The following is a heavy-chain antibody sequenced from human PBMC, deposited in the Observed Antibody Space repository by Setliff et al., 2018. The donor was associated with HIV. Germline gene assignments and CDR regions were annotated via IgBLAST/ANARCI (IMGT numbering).Heavy chain of an antibody. V-gene: IGHV4-34*01. CDR3: TADRASVWYGH. J-gene: IGHJ5*02. Sequence: SETLSLTCAVYGGSFSAYHWSWIRQTPGKGLEWLGEINHSGSTAYNLALESRVSMSIDTSKNQFSLRLRSMAAADAATYYCTADRASVWYGHWGQGTLVTVSS. D-gene: IGHD6-19*01. CDR1: GGSFSAYH. CDR2: INHSGST.